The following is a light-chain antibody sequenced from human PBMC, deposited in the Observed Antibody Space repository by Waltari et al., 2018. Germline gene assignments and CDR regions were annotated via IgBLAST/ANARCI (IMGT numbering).Light chain of an antibody. V-gene: IGLV2-11*01. J-gene: IGLJ3*02. CDR1: SSDVGGSDY. Sequence: QSALTQPRSVSGSPGQSVTISCTGSSSDVGGSDYVSWYQQHPGKAPELMVFDFRTRPSGCPDRFSGSKAGNTASLTISGLQADDEADYYCCAYTGNFWVFGGGTELIVL. CDR2: DFR. CDR3: CAYTGNFWV.